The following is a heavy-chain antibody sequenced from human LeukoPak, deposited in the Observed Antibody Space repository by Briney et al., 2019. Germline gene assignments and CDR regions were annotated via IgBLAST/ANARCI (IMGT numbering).Heavy chain of an antibody. CDR1: GGTFSSYA. CDR2: IIPIFGTA. Sequence: ASVKVSCKASGGTFSSYAISWVRQAPGQGLEWMGGIIPIFGTANYAQKFQGRVTITTDESTSTAYMELSSLRSEDTAVYYCVRRYSSGWYWEENWLDPWGQGTLVTVSS. D-gene: IGHD6-19*01. V-gene: IGHV1-69*05. CDR3: VRRYSSGWYWEENWLDP. J-gene: IGHJ5*02.